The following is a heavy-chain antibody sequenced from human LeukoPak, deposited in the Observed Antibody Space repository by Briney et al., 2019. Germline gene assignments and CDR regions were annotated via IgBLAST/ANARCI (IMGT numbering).Heavy chain of an antibody. CDR3: ARDLSLYCSGGSCYSLNY. CDR1: GFTFSSYS. D-gene: IGHD2-15*01. V-gene: IGHV3-48*04. Sequence: GGSLRLSCTASGFTFSSYSMNWVRQAPGKGLEWVSYISSSGSTIYYADSVKGRFTISRDNAKNSLYLQMNRLRAEDTAVYYCARDLSLYCSGGSCYSLNYWGQGTLVTVSS. J-gene: IGHJ4*02. CDR2: ISSSGSTI.